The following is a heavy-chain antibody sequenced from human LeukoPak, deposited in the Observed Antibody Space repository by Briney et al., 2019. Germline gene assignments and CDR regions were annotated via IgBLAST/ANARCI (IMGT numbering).Heavy chain of an antibody. CDR3: ARDSGGCSVYNCCHP. CDR1: VGSLGSGGSS. J-gene: IGHJ5*02. V-gene: IGHV4-30-2*01. D-gene: IGHD1-14*01. CDR2: IYHSGST. Sequence: TLSLTCALSVGSLGSGGSSWSWTRQQPGSGLEWIGYIYHSGSTYYNPSLNSRVTISVDRSKNQFSLKLGSVTAADTAVYYCARDSGGCSVYNCCHPGGQGTRVSVSS.